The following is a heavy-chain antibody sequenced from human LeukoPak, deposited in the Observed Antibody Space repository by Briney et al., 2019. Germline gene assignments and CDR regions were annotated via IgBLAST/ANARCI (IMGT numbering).Heavy chain of an antibody. CDR3: ARVAQLGYCSGGNCYGTYYFDY. CDR1: GGSISSYY. D-gene: IGHD2-15*01. J-gene: IGHJ4*02. V-gene: IGHV4-59*01. CDR2: IYYSGST. Sequence: SETLSLTCTVSGGSISSYYWSWIRQPPGKGLEWIGYIYYSGSTNYNPSLKSRVTISVDTSKNQFSLKLSSVTAADTAVYYCARVAQLGYCSGGNCYGTYYFDYWGQGTLVTVSS.